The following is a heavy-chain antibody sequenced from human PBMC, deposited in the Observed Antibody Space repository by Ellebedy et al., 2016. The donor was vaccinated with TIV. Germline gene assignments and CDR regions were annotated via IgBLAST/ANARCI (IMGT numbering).Heavy chain of an antibody. V-gene: IGHV4-31*03. Sequence: SETLSLXXTVSGGSISSGGYYWSWIRQHPGKGLEWIGYIYYSGSTYYNPSLKSRVTISVDTSKNQFSLKLSSVTAADTAVYYCARGALSGGSYFDYWGQGTLVTVSS. CDR3: ARGALSGGSYFDY. CDR1: GGSISSGGYY. D-gene: IGHD2-15*01. J-gene: IGHJ4*02. CDR2: IYYSGST.